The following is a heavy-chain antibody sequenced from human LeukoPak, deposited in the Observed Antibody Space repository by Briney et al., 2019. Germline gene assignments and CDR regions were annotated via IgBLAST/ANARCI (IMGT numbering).Heavy chain of an antibody. J-gene: IGHJ4*02. Sequence: SETLSLTCAVYGGSFSGYYWSWIRQPPGKGLEWIGEINHSGSTNYNPSLKSRVTISVDTSKNQFSLKLSSVTAADTAVYYCARGPYHHYSYRYWGQGTLVTVSS. D-gene: IGHD5-18*01. CDR3: ARGPYHHYSYRY. V-gene: IGHV4-34*01. CDR1: GGSFSGYY. CDR2: INHSGST.